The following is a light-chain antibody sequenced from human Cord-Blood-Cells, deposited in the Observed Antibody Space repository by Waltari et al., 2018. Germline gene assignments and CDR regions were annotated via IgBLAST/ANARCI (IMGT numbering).Light chain of an antibody. CDR2: EGS. CDR3: CSYAGSSTLV. CDR1: SRDVGWYKL. V-gene: IGLV2-23*01. Sequence: QPALTQPASVSGSPAQSITISCTGTSRDVGWYKLLSWYQQHPGKAPKLTIYEGSKRPSGVSNRFSGSKSGNTASLTISGLQAEDEADYYCCSYAGSSTLVFGGGTKLTVL. J-gene: IGLJ2*01.